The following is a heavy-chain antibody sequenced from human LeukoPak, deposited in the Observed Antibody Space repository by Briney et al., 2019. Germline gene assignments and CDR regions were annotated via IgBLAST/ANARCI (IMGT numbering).Heavy chain of an antibody. V-gene: IGHV3-21*01. J-gene: IGHJ4*02. CDR3: ARTRGSYPFDY. Sequence: GSLRLSCAASGFTFSSYSMNWVRQAPGKGLEWVSSISSSSSYIYYADSVKGRFTISRDNAKNSLYLQMISLRAEDTAVYYCARTRGSYPFDYWGQGTLVTVSS. CDR1: GFTFSSYS. CDR2: ISSSSSYI. D-gene: IGHD1-26*01.